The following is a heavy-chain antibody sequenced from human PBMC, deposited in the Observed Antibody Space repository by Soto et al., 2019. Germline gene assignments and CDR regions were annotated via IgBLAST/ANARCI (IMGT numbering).Heavy chain of an antibody. J-gene: IGHJ4*02. Sequence: QVQLVQSGAEVKKPGASVKVSCKASGYIFTSSGISWVRQAPGQGLGWMGWISGSTGKTDYTQKVQVRVTMTTDTSTTTAYMELRSLRSDDTAVYYCSREGGSSYSRSLLVYYDSWGQGTLVTVSS. CDR1: GYIFTSSG. V-gene: IGHV1-18*04. CDR2: ISGSTGKT. CDR3: SREGGSSYSRSLLVYYDS. D-gene: IGHD3-3*01.